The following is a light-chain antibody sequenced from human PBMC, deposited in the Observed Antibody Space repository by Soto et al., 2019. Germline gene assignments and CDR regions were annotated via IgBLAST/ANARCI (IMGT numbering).Light chain of an antibody. CDR1: SSNIGGNP. J-gene: IGLJ1*01. CDR3: AAWDASLKTYV. V-gene: IGLV1-44*01. Sequence: QSVLTQPPSASGTPGQRVTISCSGSSSNIGGNPVDWYRQLPGTAPKLLINSSHQRPSGVPDRFSGSKSVTSASLAISGLQSEDEAEYYCAAWDASLKTYVFGTGTKLTVL. CDR2: SSH.